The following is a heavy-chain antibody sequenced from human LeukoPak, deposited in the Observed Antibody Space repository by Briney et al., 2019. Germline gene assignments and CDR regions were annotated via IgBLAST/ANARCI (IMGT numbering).Heavy chain of an antibody. CDR3: ARDSGTTGEVKFDP. V-gene: IGHV4-4*07. CDR2: IYITGST. Sequence: SETLSLTCTVSGDSISNYYWSWIRQSAGKGLEWIGRIYITGSTTYNPSPKSRVTMSLDTSKNQFSLKLSSVTAADTAVYYCARDSGTTGEVKFDPWGQGTLVTVSS. J-gene: IGHJ5*02. CDR1: GDSISNYY. D-gene: IGHD3-10*01.